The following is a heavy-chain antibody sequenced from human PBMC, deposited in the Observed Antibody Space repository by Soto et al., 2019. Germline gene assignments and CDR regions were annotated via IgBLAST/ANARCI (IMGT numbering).Heavy chain of an antibody. CDR1: GFTFDDYA. CDR2: ISWNSGSI. V-gene: IGHV3-9*01. J-gene: IGHJ4*02. CDR3: AKVRGGGYDMGFDY. D-gene: IGHD5-12*01. Sequence: GGSLRLSCAASGFTFDDYAMHWVRQAPGKGLEWVSGISWNSGSIGYADSVKGRFTISRDNAKNSLYLQMNSLRAEDTALYYCAKVRGGGYDMGFDYWGQGTLVTVSS.